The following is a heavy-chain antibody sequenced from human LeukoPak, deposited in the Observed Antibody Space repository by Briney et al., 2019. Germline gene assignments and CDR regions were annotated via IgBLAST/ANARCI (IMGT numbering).Heavy chain of an antibody. CDR1: GYTITDYY. D-gene: IGHD3-10*01. CDR3: ARAHYLRLYFFDY. J-gene: IGHJ4*02. Sequence: ASVKVSCKASGYTITDYYIHWVRQAPGQGLEWMGWVNPNSGGTNYAQKFEGRVTMTTDTSINTGYVELSSLTSDDTAVYFCARAHYLRLYFFDYWGQGTLVTVSS. CDR2: VNPNSGGT. V-gene: IGHV1-2*02.